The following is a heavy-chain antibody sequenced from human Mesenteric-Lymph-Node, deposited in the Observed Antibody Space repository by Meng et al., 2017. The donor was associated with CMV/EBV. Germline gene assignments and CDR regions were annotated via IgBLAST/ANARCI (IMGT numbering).Heavy chain of an antibody. D-gene: IGHD2-2*01. V-gene: IGHV1-58*01. Sequence: SVKVSCKASGFTFITSAVQWVRQARGQRLEWVGWIAVGSGSTNSAQKFQERVTITRDMSTNTVYMELSRLRSDDTAVYYCARELGVVVVPASWGQGTLVTVSS. J-gene: IGHJ5*02. CDR1: GFTFITSA. CDR3: ARELGVVVVPAS. CDR2: IAVGSGST.